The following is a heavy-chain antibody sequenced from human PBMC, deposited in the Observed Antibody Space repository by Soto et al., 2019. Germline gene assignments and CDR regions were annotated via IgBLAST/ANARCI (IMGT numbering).Heavy chain of an antibody. V-gene: IGHV4-59*08. D-gene: IGHD3-22*01. CDR1: GGSISSYY. CDR3: ARRLYYDSSGFEGGGMDV. J-gene: IGHJ6*02. CDR2: IYYSGST. Sequence: SETLSLTCTVSGGSISSYYWSWIRQPPGKGLEWIGYIYYSGSTNYNPSLKSRVTISVDTSKNQFSLKLSSVTAADTAVYYCARRLYYDSSGFEGGGMDVWGQGTTVTVSS.